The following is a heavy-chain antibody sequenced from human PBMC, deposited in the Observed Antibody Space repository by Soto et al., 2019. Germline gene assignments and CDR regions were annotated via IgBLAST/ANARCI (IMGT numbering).Heavy chain of an antibody. Sequence: PGGSLRLSCGASGFTFSTYAMSWVRQPPGKGRGGGSGVSGGGGRTNHAGSAKGRFTISRDNAKNSLYLQMNSLRAEDTAVYYCARDYGSRSYYWFPFDYWGQGTLVTVSS. CDR1: GFTFSTYA. J-gene: IGHJ4*02. V-gene: IGHV3-23*01. CDR3: ARDYGSRSYYWFPFDY. D-gene: IGHD3-10*01. CDR2: VSGGGGRT.